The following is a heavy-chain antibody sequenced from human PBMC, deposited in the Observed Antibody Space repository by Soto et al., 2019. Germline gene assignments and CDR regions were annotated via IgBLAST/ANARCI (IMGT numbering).Heavy chain of an antibody. CDR1: GGCIRSYY. D-gene: IGHD4-17*01. CDR2: IYYSGST. CDR3: SRHRPDDYRVLLAY. J-gene: IGHJ4*02. Sequence: PSETLSLTCTVSGGCIRSYYWSWIRQRPGKGLEWIGYIYYSGSTNYNTSLKSRVTISVDTSKNQFSLKWSSVPAADRAVYYCSRHRPDDYRVLLAYPGQGTLVSVSS. V-gene: IGHV4-59*08.